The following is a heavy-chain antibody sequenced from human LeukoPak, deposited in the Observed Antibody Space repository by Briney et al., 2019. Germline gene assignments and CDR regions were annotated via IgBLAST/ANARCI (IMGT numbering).Heavy chain of an antibody. CDR3: AKGSDNYVWGSYRPFDY. CDR1: GYSISSGYY. V-gene: IGHV4-38-2*02. D-gene: IGHD3-16*02. Sequence: SETLSLTCTVSGYSISSGYYWGWIRQPPGKGLEWIGSIYHSGSTYYNPSLKSRVTISVDTSKNQFSLKLSSVTAADTAVYYCAKGSDNYVWGSYRPFDYWGQGTLVTVSS. J-gene: IGHJ4*02. CDR2: IYHSGST.